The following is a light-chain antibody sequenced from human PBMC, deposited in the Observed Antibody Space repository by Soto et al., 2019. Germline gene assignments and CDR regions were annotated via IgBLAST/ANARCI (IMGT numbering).Light chain of an antibody. CDR3: QTWGTGTWV. J-gene: IGLJ3*02. Sequence: QPVLTQSPSASASLGASVKLTCTLSSGHSSYAIAWHQQQPEKGPRYLMKLNSDGSHSKGDGIPDRFSGSSSGAERYLTISSLQSEDGADYYCQTWGTGTWVFGGGTKVTVL. V-gene: IGLV4-69*01. CDR2: LNSDGSH. CDR1: SGHSSYA.